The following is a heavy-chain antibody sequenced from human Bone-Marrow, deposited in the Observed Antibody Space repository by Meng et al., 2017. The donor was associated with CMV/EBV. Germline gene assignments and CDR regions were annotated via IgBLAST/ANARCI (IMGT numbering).Heavy chain of an antibody. D-gene: IGHD1-7*01. CDR1: GYSFTSYW. Sequence: KVSCKGSGYSFTSYWIGWVRQMPGKGLEWMGIIYPGDSDTRYSPSFQGQVTISADKSISTAYLQWSSLKASDTAMYYCARRRRTGTTHFYYWGQGTLVAVSS. V-gene: IGHV5-51*01. CDR2: IYPGDSDT. J-gene: IGHJ4*02. CDR3: ARRRRTGTTHFYY.